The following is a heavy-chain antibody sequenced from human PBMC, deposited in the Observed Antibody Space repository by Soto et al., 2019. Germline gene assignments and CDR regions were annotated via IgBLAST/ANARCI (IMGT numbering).Heavy chain of an antibody. Sequence: EVQLVESGGGLIKPGGSLRLSCAVSGFIVSSNYMSWVRQAPGKGLEWVSSTYSGGFTYYADSVKGRFTISRDNSKNTLYLHMSSMRADDTAVYYCARDYNPNDYSYSGMDVWGQGNTVTVSS. CDR3: ARDYNPNDYSYSGMDV. D-gene: IGHD1-1*01. CDR2: TYSGGFT. V-gene: IGHV3-53*01. CDR1: GFIVSSNY. J-gene: IGHJ6*02.